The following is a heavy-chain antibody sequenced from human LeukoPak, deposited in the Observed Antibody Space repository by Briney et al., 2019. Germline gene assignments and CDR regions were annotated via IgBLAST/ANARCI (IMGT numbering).Heavy chain of an antibody. Sequence: PGGSLRLSCAASGFTFSSYAMSWVRQAPGKGLEWVSSISGSSSYIYYADSVKGRFTISRDNAKNSLYLQMNSLRAEDTAVYYCAREDCSSTSCYTSIDYWGQGTLVTVSS. CDR1: GFTFSSYA. J-gene: IGHJ4*02. CDR3: AREDCSSTSCYTSIDY. V-gene: IGHV3-21*01. CDR2: ISGSSSYI. D-gene: IGHD2-2*02.